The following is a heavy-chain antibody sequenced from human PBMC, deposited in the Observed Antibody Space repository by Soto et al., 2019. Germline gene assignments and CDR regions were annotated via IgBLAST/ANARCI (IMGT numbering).Heavy chain of an antibody. J-gene: IGHJ5*02. V-gene: IGHV1-8*01. CDR3: ARIPPGDYSNYWFDP. Sequence: QVQLVQSGAEVKKPGASVKVSCKASGYTFTSYDINWVRQATGQGLEWMGWMNPNSGNTGYAQKFQGRVTMTRNTSISTTYMELSSLRSEDTAVYYWARIPPGDYSNYWFDPWGQGTLVTVSS. D-gene: IGHD4-4*01. CDR2: MNPNSGNT. CDR1: GYTFTSYD.